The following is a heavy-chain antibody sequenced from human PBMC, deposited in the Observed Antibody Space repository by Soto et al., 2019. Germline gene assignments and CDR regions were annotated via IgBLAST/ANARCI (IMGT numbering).Heavy chain of an antibody. D-gene: IGHD3-10*01. Sequence: EVQLLESGGGLVQPGGSLRLSYEASGFTFSSNAMTWVRQAPGKGLEWVSAISDSGGSTYYADSVAGRFTISRDNSRHTLYLQMNSLRAEDTAIYYCAKALGRDFSDFDSWGQGTQVTVSS. V-gene: IGHV3-23*01. J-gene: IGHJ4*02. CDR1: GFTFSSNA. CDR3: AKALGRDFSDFDS. CDR2: ISDSGGST.